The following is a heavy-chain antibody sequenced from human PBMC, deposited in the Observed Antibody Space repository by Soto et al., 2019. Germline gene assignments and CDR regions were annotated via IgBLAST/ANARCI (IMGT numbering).Heavy chain of an antibody. Sequence: PSETLSLTCTVSGGSISSSSYYWGWIRQPPGKGLEWIGSIYYSGFTYDNPSLKSRVTMSVDRSKSQFSLRLSSVTAADTGVYYCARAAPRYCSAGSCYFERDSWGQGLLVTVSS. V-gene: IGHV4-39*01. D-gene: IGHD2-15*01. CDR2: IYYSGFT. J-gene: IGHJ4*02. CDR1: GGSISSSSYY. CDR3: ARAAPRYCSAGSCYFERDS.